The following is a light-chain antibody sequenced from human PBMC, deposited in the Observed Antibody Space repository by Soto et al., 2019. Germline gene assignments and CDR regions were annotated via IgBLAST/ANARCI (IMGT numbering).Light chain of an antibody. CDR1: QGIGNY. CDR2: AAS. V-gene: IGKV1-27*01. Sequence: DIQMTQSPSSLSASVGDRVTITCRASQGIGNYLAWYQQKPGKVPKLLIYAASTLHSGVPSRFSGSGSGTDFALTVTSLQPEDVATYYCQRYDSNPFTFGQGTRLEI. CDR3: QRYDSNPFT. J-gene: IGKJ5*01.